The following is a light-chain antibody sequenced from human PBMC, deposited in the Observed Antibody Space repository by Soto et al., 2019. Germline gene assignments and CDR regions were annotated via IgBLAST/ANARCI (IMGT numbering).Light chain of an antibody. CDR2: GAS. J-gene: IGKJ1*01. Sequence: EIVLTQSPGTLSLSPGERATLSCRASQSVSSSYLAWSQQKPGQAPRLLIYGASSRATGIPDRFSGSGSGTDFTLTISRLEPEDSAVYYCQQYGSSPGTFGQGTKVEIK. CDR1: QSVSSSY. V-gene: IGKV3-20*01. CDR3: QQYGSSPGT.